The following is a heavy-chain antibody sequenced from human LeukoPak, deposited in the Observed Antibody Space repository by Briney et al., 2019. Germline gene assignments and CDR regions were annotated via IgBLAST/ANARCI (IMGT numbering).Heavy chain of an antibody. V-gene: IGHV1-46*01. J-gene: IGHJ6*03. CDR1: GYTFTSYY. CDR2: INPSGGST. Sequence: GASVTVSCTASGYTFTSYYMHWVRQAPGQGLEWMGIINPSGGSTSYAHKFQGRVTMTRDTSTSTVYMELSSLRSEDTAVYYCARDWRQLGSYYYYYMDVWGKGTTVTVSS. D-gene: IGHD6-13*01. CDR3: ARDWRQLGSYYYYYMDV.